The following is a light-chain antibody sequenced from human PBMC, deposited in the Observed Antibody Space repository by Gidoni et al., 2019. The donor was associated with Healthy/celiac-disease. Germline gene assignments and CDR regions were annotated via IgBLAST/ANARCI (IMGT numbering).Light chain of an antibody. V-gene: IGKV4-1*01. CDR1: QSVLYRSNNKNC. J-gene: IGKJ2*03. CDR3: QQYYSTPRR. CDR2: WAS. Sequence: DIVMTQYPDSLAVSLGERATINCKTSQSVLYRSNNKNCLAWYQQKPGQHPKRLIYWASTRESRVPDRFSGSGSGRNFTLTISSLQAEDVAVDYCQQYYSTPRRFGQGTKLEIK.